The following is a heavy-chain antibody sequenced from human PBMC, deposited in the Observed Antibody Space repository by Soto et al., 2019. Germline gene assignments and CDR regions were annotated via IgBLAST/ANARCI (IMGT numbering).Heavy chain of an antibody. V-gene: IGHV4-30-4*01. CDR1: GGPISSGDYY. CDR3: ARWWFGEFFDY. CDR2: TYYSGST. J-gene: IGHJ4*02. Sequence: PSETLSLTCTVSGGPISSGDYYWSWICQPPGKGLEWIGYTYYSGSTYYNPSLKSRVTISVDTSKNQFSLKLSSVTAADTAVYYCARWWFGEFFDYWGQGTLVTVSS. D-gene: IGHD3-10*01.